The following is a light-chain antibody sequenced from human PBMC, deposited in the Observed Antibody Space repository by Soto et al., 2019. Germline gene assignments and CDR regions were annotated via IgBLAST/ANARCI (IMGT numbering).Light chain of an antibody. J-gene: IGKJ4*01. Sequence: IQLTQSPSSLSSSVGDSVTITCRASQGLSSYLAWYQQKTGKAPKLLIYAESTLQSGVPSRLSGSESGTDLNLTISRLQPEDFATYYCQQVNSYPLTFGGGTKVDIK. CDR1: QGLSSY. V-gene: IGKV1-9*01. CDR3: QQVNSYPLT. CDR2: AES.